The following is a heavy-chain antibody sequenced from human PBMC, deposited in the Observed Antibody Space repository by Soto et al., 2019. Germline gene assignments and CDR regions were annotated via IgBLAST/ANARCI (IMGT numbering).Heavy chain of an antibody. CDR2: IIPILGIA. D-gene: IGHD4-17*01. V-gene: IGHV1-69*02. CDR1: GGTFSSYT. J-gene: IGHJ1*01. Sequence: QVQLVQSGAEVKKPGSSVKVSCKASGGTFSSYTISWVRQAPGQGLEWMGRIIPILGIANYAQKFQGRVTITADKSTSTAYMELSSLRSEDTAVYYCAIYSGDCSEYFQHWGQGTLVTVSS. CDR3: AIYSGDCSEYFQH.